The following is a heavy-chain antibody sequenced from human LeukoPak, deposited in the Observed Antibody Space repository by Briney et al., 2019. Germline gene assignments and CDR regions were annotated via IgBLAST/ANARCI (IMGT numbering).Heavy chain of an antibody. CDR2: IRSKAYGGTT. V-gene: IGHV3-49*04. J-gene: IGHJ4*02. D-gene: IGHD6-19*01. CDR3: TRDRGEWLGPKPMNDY. Sequence: GRSLRLSCTASGFTFGDYAMSWVRQAPGKGLEWVGFIRSKAYGGTTEYAASVKGRFTISRDDSKSIAYLQMNSLKTEDTAVYCCTRDRGEWLGPKPMNDYWGQGTLVTVSS. CDR1: GFTFGDYA.